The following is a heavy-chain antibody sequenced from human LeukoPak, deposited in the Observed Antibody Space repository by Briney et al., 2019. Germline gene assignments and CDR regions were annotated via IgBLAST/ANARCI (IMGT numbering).Heavy chain of an antibody. J-gene: IGHJ6*03. CDR1: GFTFSSYG. D-gene: IGHD7-27*01. Sequence: GGSLRLSCAASGFTFSSYGMHWVRQAPGKGLEWVSSISSSSSYIYYADSVKGRFTISRDNAKNSLYLQMNSLRAEDTAVYYCAKEKGSTWGVYYMDVWGKGTTVTVSS. V-gene: IGHV3-21*01. CDR2: ISSSSSYI. CDR3: AKEKGSTWGVYYMDV.